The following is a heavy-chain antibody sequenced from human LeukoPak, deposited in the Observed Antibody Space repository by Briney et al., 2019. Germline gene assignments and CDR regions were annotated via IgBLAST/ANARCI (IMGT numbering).Heavy chain of an antibody. J-gene: IGHJ5*02. Sequence: SETLSLTCTVSGGSISSYYWGWIRQPPGKGLEWIGSIYYSGSTYYNPSLKSRVTISVDTSKNQFSLKLSSVTAADTAVYYCARRTTTRGTNWFDPWGQGTLVTVSS. CDR2: IYYSGST. D-gene: IGHD1-1*01. CDR3: ARRTTTRGTNWFDP. CDR1: GGSISSYY. V-gene: IGHV4-39*07.